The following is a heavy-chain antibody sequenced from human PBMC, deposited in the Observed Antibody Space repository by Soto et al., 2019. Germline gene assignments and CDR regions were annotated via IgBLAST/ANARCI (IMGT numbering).Heavy chain of an antibody. V-gene: IGHV1-24*01. CDR1: GYTLTELS. J-gene: IGHJ4*02. Sequence: ALVKVSCKVSGYTLTELSMHWVRQAPGKGLEWMGGFDPEDGETIYAQKFQGRVTMTEDTSTDTAYMELSSLRSEDTAVYYCATPYQPAPAFDYWGQGTLVTVSS. CDR3: ATPYQPAPAFDY. CDR2: FDPEDGET.